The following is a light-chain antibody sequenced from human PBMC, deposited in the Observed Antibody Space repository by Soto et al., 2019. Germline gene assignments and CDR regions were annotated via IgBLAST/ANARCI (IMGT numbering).Light chain of an antibody. CDR2: GAS. Sequence: VTTQSPATLSVSGGERATLSCMASQSVSNNYLAWYQQKPGQAPRLLIYGASNRATGIPDRFSGSGSGTDFTLTISRLEPEDFAVYYCQQYGRSGTFGQGTKVDI. CDR1: QSVSNNY. J-gene: IGKJ1*01. V-gene: IGKV3-20*01. CDR3: QQYGRSGT.